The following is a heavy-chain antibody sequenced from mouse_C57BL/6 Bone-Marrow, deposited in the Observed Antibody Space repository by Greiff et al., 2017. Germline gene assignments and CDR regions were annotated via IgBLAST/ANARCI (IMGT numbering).Heavy chain of an antibody. CDR1: GFTFSNYW. J-gene: IGHJ3*01. Sequence: EVKLVESGGGLVQPGGSMKLSCVASGFTFSNYWMNWVRQSPEKGLEWVAQIRLKSDNYATHYAESVKGRFTISSDDSKSSVYLQMNNLRAEATGIYYCTGRDSSGYWFAYWGQGTLVTVSA. CDR3: TGRDSSGYWFAY. CDR2: IRLKSDNYAT. D-gene: IGHD3-2*02. V-gene: IGHV6-3*01.